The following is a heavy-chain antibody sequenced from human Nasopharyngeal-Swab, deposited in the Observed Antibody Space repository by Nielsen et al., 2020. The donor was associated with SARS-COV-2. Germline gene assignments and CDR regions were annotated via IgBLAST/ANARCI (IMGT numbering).Heavy chain of an antibody. CDR1: GGSISTSNC. CDR3: ARVRVVVSIYYGMDV. Sequence: SQTLSPTCALSGGSISTSNCGCWVRQPPGKGLEWIGEIYHIGSTNYNPSLKSRVTISVDKSKNQFSLKLSSVTAADTAVYYCARVRVVVSIYYGMDVWGQGTTVTVSS. D-gene: IGHD3-22*01. CDR2: IYHIGST. J-gene: IGHJ6*02. V-gene: IGHV4-4*02.